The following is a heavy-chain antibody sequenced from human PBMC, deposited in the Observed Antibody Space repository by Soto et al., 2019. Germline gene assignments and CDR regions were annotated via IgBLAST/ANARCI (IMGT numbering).Heavy chain of an antibody. Sequence: GGSLRRTCADSGGTLRNYDMSWVRQAPGKGLEWVSVISGSGDNTYYADSVKGRFTISRDNSKNMLYLQMNSLRGEDTALYFCAKGGYSDYVTLRFFDYWGQGTLVTVSS. CDR1: GGTLRNYD. J-gene: IGHJ4*02. V-gene: IGHV3-23*01. CDR3: AKGGYSDYVTLRFFDY. CDR2: ISGSGDNT. D-gene: IGHD4-17*01.